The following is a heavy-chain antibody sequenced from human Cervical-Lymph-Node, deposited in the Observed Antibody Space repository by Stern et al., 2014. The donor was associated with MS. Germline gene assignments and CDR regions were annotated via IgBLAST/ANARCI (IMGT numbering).Heavy chain of an antibody. Sequence: QVQLVESGPGLVKPSETLSLTCAVSGGSVSTRNYYWGWIRQPPGKGLQWIASIYYSGSTYYNPSLESRVTISVDTSDNQFSLRLNSVTAADTAVYYCARLSFSRGIYWGQGTLVTVSS. CDR3: ARLSFSRGIY. CDR1: GGSVSTRNYY. J-gene: IGHJ4*02. D-gene: IGHD1-1*01. CDR2: IYYSGST. V-gene: IGHV4-39*01.